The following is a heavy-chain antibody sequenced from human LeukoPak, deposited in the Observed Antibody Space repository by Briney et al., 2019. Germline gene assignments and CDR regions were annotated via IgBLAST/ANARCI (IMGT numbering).Heavy chain of an antibody. V-gene: IGHV1-46*01. D-gene: IGHD3-10*01. J-gene: IGHJ6*02. CDR3: ARSDCGPSGCWYYYGSGSLDV. CDR2: INPSGGSS. Sequence: ASVKVSCKASGYTFTSYYMHWVRQAPGQGPEWMGIINPSGGSSSYAQKFQGRVTMTRDTSTSTVYMELSSLRSEDTAVYYCARSDCGPSGCWYYYGSGSLDVWGQGTTVTVSS. CDR1: GYTFTSYY.